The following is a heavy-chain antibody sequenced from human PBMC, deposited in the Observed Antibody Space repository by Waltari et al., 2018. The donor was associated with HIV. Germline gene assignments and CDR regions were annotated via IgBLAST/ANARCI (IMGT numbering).Heavy chain of an antibody. CDR2: IYYSGST. D-gene: IGHD5-18*01. J-gene: IGHJ6*02. CDR1: GGSISSYY. CDR3: ARARVQLRPRGYYYYGMDV. Sequence: QVQLQESGPGLVKPSETLSLTCTVSGGSISSYYWSWIRQPPGKGLEWIGYIYYSGSTNYNPSLKSRVTISVDTSKNQFSLKLSSVTAADTAVYYCARARVQLRPRGYYYYGMDVWGQGP. V-gene: IGHV4-59*01.